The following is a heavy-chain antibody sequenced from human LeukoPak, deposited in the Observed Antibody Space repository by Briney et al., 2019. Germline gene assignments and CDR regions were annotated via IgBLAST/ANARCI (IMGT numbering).Heavy chain of an antibody. D-gene: IGHD1-1*01. Sequence: GASVKVSCKASGYTFTSYGISWVRQAPGQGLEWMGIINPSGGSTSYAQKFQGRVTMTRDTSTSTVYMELSSLRSEDTAVYYCARGGMGWNDVLRDWFDPWGQGTLVTVSS. CDR3: ARGGMGWNDVLRDWFDP. CDR1: GYTFTSYG. V-gene: IGHV1-46*01. CDR2: INPSGGST. J-gene: IGHJ5*02.